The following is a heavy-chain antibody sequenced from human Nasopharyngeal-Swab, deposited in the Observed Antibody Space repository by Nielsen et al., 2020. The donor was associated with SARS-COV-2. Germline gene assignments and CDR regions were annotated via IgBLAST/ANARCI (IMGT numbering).Heavy chain of an antibody. CDR1: GFTLSSYS. V-gene: IGHV3-21*01. D-gene: IGHD1-26*01. J-gene: IGHJ6*02. Sequence: GESLKISCAAPGFTLSSYSMNWVRQAPGKGLEWVSSISSSSRYIYYPDSVKGRFTISRDNAKNSLYLQMNSLRAEDTAVYYCARDRVGAHYYYYGIDVWGQGTTVTVSS. CDR2: ISSSSRYI. CDR3: ARDRVGAHYYYYGIDV.